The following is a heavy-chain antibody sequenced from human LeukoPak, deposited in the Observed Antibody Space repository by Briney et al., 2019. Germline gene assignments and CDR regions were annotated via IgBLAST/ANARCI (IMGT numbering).Heavy chain of an antibody. D-gene: IGHD2-15*01. V-gene: IGHV4-31*03. Sequence: SETLSLTCIVSGGAISSGGYYWSWIRQHPGKGLEWIGYIQYSGSTYYNPSLKSRVIILVDTSKNQFSLKLSSVTVADTAVYYCARSPKRCCPYFDYWGQGTLVTVSS. CDR1: GGAISSGGYY. CDR3: ARSPKRCCPYFDY. CDR2: IQYSGST. J-gene: IGHJ4*02.